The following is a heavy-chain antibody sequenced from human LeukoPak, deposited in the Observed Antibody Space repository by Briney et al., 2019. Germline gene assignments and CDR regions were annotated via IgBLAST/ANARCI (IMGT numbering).Heavy chain of an antibody. Sequence: PSETLSLTCTVSGGSISSYYWSWIRQPPGKGLEWIGYISDSGSTNFNPSLKSRVTISVDTSKNQFSLKLSSVTAADTAVYYCARSIAAAANFQHWGQGTLVTVSS. CDR3: ARSIAAAANFQH. V-gene: IGHV4-59*08. J-gene: IGHJ1*01. D-gene: IGHD6-13*01. CDR1: GGSISSYY. CDR2: ISDSGST.